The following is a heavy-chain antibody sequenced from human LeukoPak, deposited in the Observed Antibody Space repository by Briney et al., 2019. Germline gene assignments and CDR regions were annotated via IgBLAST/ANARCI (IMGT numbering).Heavy chain of an antibody. CDR2: INANSGGT. Sequence: ASVKVSCKASGYTFTGFHMHWARQAPGQGLEWMGWINANSGGTSYAQKFQGRVTVTRDTSISTAYMELTRLTSDDTAAYYCARDPIDGYYYFDYWGQGTLVTVSS. V-gene: IGHV1-2*02. J-gene: IGHJ4*02. CDR3: ARDPIDGYYYFDY. CDR1: GYTFTGFH. D-gene: IGHD5-24*01.